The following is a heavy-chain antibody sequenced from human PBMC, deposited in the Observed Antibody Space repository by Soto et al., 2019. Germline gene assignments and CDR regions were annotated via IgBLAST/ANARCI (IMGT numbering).Heavy chain of an antibody. CDR3: ARAYYFGSGTSYTLYY. V-gene: IGHV3-30*03. CDR1: GFTFSNYG. J-gene: IGHJ4*02. CDR2: ISDDGVSK. D-gene: IGHD3-10*01. Sequence: HPGGSLRLSCAASGFTFSNYGMHWVRQAPGKGLEWVAVISDDGVSKYYADSVQGRFTITRDNSESVVLLQMNSLRPDDTALYFCARAYYFGSGTSYTLYYWGQGTQVTVS.